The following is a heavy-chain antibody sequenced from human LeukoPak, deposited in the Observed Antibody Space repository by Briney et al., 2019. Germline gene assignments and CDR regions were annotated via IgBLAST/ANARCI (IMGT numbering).Heavy chain of an antibody. Sequence: GGSLRLSCAASGFTFSSHAMSWVRQAPGKGLEWVSAISGSGGSTYYADSVKGRFTISRDNSKNTLYLQMNSLRAEDTAVYYCAKGVGPDYSNYVKYYYYMDVWGKGTTVTVSS. CDR1: GFTFSSHA. J-gene: IGHJ6*03. CDR2: ISGSGGST. D-gene: IGHD4-11*01. V-gene: IGHV3-23*01. CDR3: AKGVGPDYSNYVKYYYYMDV.